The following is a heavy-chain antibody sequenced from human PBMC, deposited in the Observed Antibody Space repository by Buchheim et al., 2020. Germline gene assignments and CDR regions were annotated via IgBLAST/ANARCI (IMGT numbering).Heavy chain of an antibody. J-gene: IGHJ6*02. CDR1: GGSISSGDYY. V-gene: IGHV4-30-4*01. CDR2: IYYSGST. CDR3: ARDATTVLIGGFSCYYCGMDV. D-gene: IGHD4-23*01. Sequence: QVQLQESGPGLVKPSQTLSLTCTVSGGSISSGDYYWSWIRQPPGKGLEWIGYIYYSGSTYYNPSLKSRVTISVDTSKNQFSLKLSSVTAADTAVYYCARDATTVLIGGFSCYYCGMDVWGQGTT.